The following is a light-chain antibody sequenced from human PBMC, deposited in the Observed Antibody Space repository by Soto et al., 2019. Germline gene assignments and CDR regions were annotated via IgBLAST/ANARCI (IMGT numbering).Light chain of an antibody. CDR2: AVS. CDR1: SSDVGAHNL. V-gene: IGLV2-14*01. J-gene: IGLJ1*01. CDR3: SAYAGSNNFV. Sequence: QSALTQPASVSGSPGQSITISCSGTSSDVGAHNLVSWYQQHPGRAPKLMIYAVSNRPSGVSNRFSGSKSGNTASLTVSGLQTEDEADYYCSAYAGSNNFVFGSGSKVTVL.